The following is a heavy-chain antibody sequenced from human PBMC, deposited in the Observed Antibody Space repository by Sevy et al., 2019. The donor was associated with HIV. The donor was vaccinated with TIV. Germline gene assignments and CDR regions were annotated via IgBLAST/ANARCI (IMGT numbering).Heavy chain of an antibody. CDR2: IYWDEDK. Sequence: SGPTLVNPTQTLTLTCTFSGFSLSTAGVGVGWIRQPPEKALECLAVIYWDEDKRYRTSLRSRLTINKDPSKNQVVLTMTNMDPVDTAIYYCVHSRMRGNGMDVWGQGTTVTVSS. CDR3: VHSRMRGNGMDV. V-gene: IGHV2-5*02. J-gene: IGHJ6*02. CDR1: GFSLSTAGVG.